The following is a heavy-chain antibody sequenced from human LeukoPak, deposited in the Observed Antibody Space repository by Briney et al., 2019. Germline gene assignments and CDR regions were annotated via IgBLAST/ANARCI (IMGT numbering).Heavy chain of an antibody. V-gene: IGHV3-48*03. CDR3: ARDSVGDSGWLQFYYYYGMDV. D-gene: IGHD5-24*01. J-gene: IGHJ6*02. CDR1: GFTFSNYE. CDR2: ISGSGSTI. Sequence: PGGSLRLSCAASGFTFSNYEMNWVRQAPGKGLEWVSYISGSGSTIYYADSVKGRFTISRDNAKNSLYLQMNSLRAEDTAVYYCARDSVGDSGWLQFYYYYGMDVWGQGTTVTVSS.